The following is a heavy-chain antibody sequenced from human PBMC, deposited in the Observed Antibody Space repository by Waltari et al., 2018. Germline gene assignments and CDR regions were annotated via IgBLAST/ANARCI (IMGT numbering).Heavy chain of an antibody. Sequence: QVQLQESGPGLVKPSQTLSLTCTVSGGSISSGSYYWSWIRQPPGKGLEWIGYIYYSGSTNYNPSLKSRVTISVDTSKNQFSLKLSSVTAADTAVYYCAREKAAAGFDYWGQGTLVTVSS. J-gene: IGHJ4*02. V-gene: IGHV4-61*01. CDR2: IYYSGST. CDR1: GGSISSGSYY. CDR3: AREKAAAGFDY. D-gene: IGHD6-13*01.